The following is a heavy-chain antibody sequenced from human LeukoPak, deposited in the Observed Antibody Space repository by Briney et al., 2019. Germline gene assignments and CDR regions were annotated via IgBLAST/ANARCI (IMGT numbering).Heavy chain of an antibody. CDR1: GFTFSSYA. CDR3: ARTGSLDY. D-gene: IGHD1-26*01. J-gene: IGHJ4*02. V-gene: IGHV3-30-3*01. Sequence: PGESLRLSCAASGFTFSSYAMHWVRQAPGEGLEWVAVISYDGSNKYYADSVKGRFTISRDNSKNTLYLQMNSLRAEDTAVYYCARTGSLDYWGQGTLVTVSS. CDR2: ISYDGSNK.